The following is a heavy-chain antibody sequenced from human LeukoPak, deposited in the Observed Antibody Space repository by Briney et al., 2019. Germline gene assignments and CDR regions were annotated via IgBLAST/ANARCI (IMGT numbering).Heavy chain of an antibody. V-gene: IGHV1-2*02. CDR3: ARGVAGTPLTDY. CDR2: INPNSGGT. D-gene: IGHD6-19*01. J-gene: IGHJ4*02. Sequence: ASVKVSCKSSGYTFTGYLVHWVRQAPGQGLEWMGWINPNSGGTSYAQKFQGRVTMTRDTSISIAYMELSRLRSDDTAVYYCARGVAGTPLTDYWGQGTLVTVSS. CDR1: GYTFTGYL.